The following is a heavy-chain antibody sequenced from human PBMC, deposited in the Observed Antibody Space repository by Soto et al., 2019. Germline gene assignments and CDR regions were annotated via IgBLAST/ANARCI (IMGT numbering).Heavy chain of an antibody. Sequence: QVHLVESGGGVVQPGRSLRLSCAASGFTFSSHGMHWIRQAPGKGLEWVAVIPYDGSHQYYADSVKGRFSISRDNSKNTLYLQMNSLRAEDTADYYCAKLRVLEWEVQESDYWGQGTLVSVSS. D-gene: IGHD3-3*01. CDR2: IPYDGSHQ. J-gene: IGHJ4*02. CDR1: GFTFSSHG. CDR3: AKLRVLEWEVQESDY. V-gene: IGHV3-30*18.